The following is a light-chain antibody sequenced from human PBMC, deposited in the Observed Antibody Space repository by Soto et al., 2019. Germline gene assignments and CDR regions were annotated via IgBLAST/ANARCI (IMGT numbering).Light chain of an antibody. Sequence: IQMTQSPSTLSASVGDRVTITCRASQTVSSWLAWYQQKPGTAPKLLIYDVSSLESGVPSRFSGSGSGTEFTVTISNLQPDDFATYCCQQHCSYSRTFGQGTKVEVK. J-gene: IGKJ1*01. CDR2: DVS. V-gene: IGKV1-5*01. CDR1: QTVSSW. CDR3: QQHCSYSRT.